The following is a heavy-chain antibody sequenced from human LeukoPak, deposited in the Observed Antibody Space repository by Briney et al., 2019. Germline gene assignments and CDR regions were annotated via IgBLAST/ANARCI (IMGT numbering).Heavy chain of an antibody. D-gene: IGHD6-6*01. V-gene: IGHV3-23*01. CDR1: GFTFSSYD. CDR2: ISASGGST. J-gene: IGHJ4*02. Sequence: PGGSLRLSCAASGFTFSSYDMSWVRQAPGKGLEWVSTISASGGSTYYAESVKGRFTISRDNSKNTLFLQMNSLRAEDTAVYYCATYARRLDYWGQGTLVTVSS. CDR3: ATYARRLDY.